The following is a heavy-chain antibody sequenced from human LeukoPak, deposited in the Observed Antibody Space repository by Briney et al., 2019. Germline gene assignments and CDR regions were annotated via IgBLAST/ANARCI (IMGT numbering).Heavy chain of an antibody. J-gene: IGHJ6*03. V-gene: IGHV4-39*07. Sequence: SETLSLTCTVSGGSISSSSYYWGWIRQPPGKGLEWIGSIYYSGSTYYNPSLKSRVTISVDTSKNQSSLKLSSVTAADTAVYYCARSPYYYDSSGYYFYYYYYMDVWGKGTTVTVSS. D-gene: IGHD3-22*01. CDR3: ARSPYYYDSSGYYFYYYYYMDV. CDR1: GGSISSSSYY. CDR2: IYYSGST.